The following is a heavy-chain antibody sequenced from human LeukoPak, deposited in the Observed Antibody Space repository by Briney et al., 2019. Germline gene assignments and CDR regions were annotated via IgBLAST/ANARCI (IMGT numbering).Heavy chain of an antibody. V-gene: IGHV4-34*01. CDR2: INHSGST. D-gene: IGHD3-10*01. J-gene: IGHJ5*02. Sequence: SETLSLTCAVYGGSFSGYYWSWIRQPPGKGLEWIGEINHSGSTNYNPSLKSRVTISVDTSKSQFSLKLSSVTAADTAVYYCASIPYGSGKGLWFDPWGQGTLVTVSS. CDR3: ASIPYGSGKGLWFDP. CDR1: GGSFSGYY.